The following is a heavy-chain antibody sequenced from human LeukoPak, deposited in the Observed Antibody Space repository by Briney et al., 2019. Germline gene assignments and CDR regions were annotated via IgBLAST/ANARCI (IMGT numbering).Heavy chain of an antibody. Sequence: GGSLRLSCAASGFTFSSYAMHWVRQAPGKGLEWVAVISYDGSNKYYADSVKGRFTISRDNSKNTLYLQMNSLRAEDTAVYYCARVVLRYFDWSYFDYWGQGTLVTVSS. V-gene: IGHV3-30-3*01. D-gene: IGHD3-9*01. CDR2: ISYDGSNK. CDR3: ARVVLRYFDWSYFDY. CDR1: GFTFSSYA. J-gene: IGHJ4*02.